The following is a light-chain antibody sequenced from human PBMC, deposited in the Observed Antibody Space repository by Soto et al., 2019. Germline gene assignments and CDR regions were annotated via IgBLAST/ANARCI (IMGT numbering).Light chain of an antibody. CDR2: DTS. CDR1: QSLSSNF. Sequence: ENVLTQSPGTLSLSPGERATLSCRASQSLSSNFLAWYQRKPGQAPRLLIFDTSSRASGVPDRFSGSGSGADFTLTINRLEPEDFAVCYCQQYDTSPGTFGRGTKV. J-gene: IGKJ1*01. CDR3: QQYDTSPGT. V-gene: IGKV3-20*01.